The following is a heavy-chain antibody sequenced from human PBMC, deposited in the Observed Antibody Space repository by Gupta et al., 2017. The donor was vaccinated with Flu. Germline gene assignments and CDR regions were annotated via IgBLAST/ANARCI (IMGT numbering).Heavy chain of an antibody. D-gene: IGHD6-13*01. V-gene: IGHV3-23*01. CDR3: AKDRSGNPAIDY. CDR1: GLTFSDYA. CDR2: VGANGDCT. Sequence: EVQLLQSGGGVVQPGESLRLSCVVSGLTFSDYAMNWVRQAPGKGLEWLSTVGANGDCTYFADSVMVRFTISRDNSKNTIYLQMSSLRGDDTAVYYCAKDRSGNPAIDYWGQGALVTVSA. J-gene: IGHJ4*02.